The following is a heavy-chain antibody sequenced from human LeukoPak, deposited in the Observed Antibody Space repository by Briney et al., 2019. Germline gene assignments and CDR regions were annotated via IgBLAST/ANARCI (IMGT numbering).Heavy chain of an antibody. CDR2: INPNNGGT. CDR1: GYTFTGYY. J-gene: IGHJ4*02. CDR3: ARASGCYPKYYLDY. D-gene: IGHD3-3*01. Sequence: ASVKVSCKASGYTFTGYYMHWVRQAPGQGLEWMGRINPNNGGTNYAQRFQGRVTMTRDTSISTAYMELSRLRSYDTTVDYCARASGCYPKYYLDYWGKGTLVAVSS. V-gene: IGHV1-2*06.